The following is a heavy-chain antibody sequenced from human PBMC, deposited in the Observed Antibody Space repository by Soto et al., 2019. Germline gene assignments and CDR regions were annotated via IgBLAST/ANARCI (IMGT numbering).Heavy chain of an antibody. V-gene: IGHV3-74*01. CDR1: GFTFSNYW. J-gene: IGHJ4*02. CDR3: VTDHY. CDR2: TNTDGTSI. Sequence: EVQLVESGGGLVQPGGSLRLSCAASGFTFSNYWMHWVRQAPGKGLVWVSRTNTDGTSISYADSVKGRFTISRDNAKNTLYLQMNGLRAEDTAVYYCVTDHYWGQGTLVIVSS.